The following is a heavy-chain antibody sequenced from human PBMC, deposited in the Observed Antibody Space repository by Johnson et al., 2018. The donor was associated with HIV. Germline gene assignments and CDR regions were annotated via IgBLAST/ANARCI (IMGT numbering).Heavy chain of an antibody. CDR3: ARGFHRGGAFDI. J-gene: IGHJ3*02. CDR1: GFTFSDYY. V-gene: IGHV3-11*04. CDR2: ISSSGSNI. D-gene: IGHD1-14*01. Sequence: QMQLVESGGGLVQPGGSLRLSCAASGFTFSDYYMSWIRQAPGKGLEWVSYISSSGSNIYYADSVKGRFTISRDNAKNTLYLQMNSLRAEDTAVDYCARGFHRGGAFDIWGQGTMVTVSS.